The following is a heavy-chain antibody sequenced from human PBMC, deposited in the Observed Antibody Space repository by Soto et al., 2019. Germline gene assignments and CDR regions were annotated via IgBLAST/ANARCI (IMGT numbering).Heavy chain of an antibody. V-gene: IGHV3-21*01. D-gene: IGHD2-15*01. CDR3: ARGPHCGGGRCYEGWFDP. J-gene: IGHJ5*02. CDR1: GFTFSSYS. Sequence: EVQLVESGGGLVKPGGSLRLSCAASGFTFSSYSMHWVRQAPGKGLEGVSSITSASSYIYYADSVKGRFTISRDNAKNSLYLQMNGLRAEDTAVYYCARGPHCGGGRCYEGWFDPWGQGTLVTVSS. CDR2: ITSASSYI.